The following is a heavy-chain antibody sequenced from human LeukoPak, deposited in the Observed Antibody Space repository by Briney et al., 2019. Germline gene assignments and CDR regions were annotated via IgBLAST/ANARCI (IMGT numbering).Heavy chain of an antibody. D-gene: IGHD2-2*01. CDR1: GYTFNNHY. J-gene: IGHJ6*02. CDR2: INPSGGST. V-gene: IGHV1-46*02. CDR3: ASQDGCSSTSCQKPYYYYYYGMDV. Sequence: ASVKVSCKASGYTFNNHYMYWVRQVPGQGLEWMGVINPSGGSTSYAQKFQGRVTMTRDTSTRTVYMEVNSLRSEDTAVYYCASQDGCSSTSCQKPYYYYYYGMDVWGQGTTVTVSS.